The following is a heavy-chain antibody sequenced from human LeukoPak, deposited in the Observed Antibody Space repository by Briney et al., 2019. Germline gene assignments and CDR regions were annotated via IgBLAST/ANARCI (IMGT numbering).Heavy chain of an antibody. CDR1: GFTFSTIS. D-gene: IGHD3-3*01. J-gene: IGHJ5*02. CDR2: ISSSGSTI. Sequence: GGSLRLSCAASGFTFSTISMTWVRQAPGKGLEWVSYISSSGSTIYYADFVKGRFTISRDNAENSLFLQMNSLRDEDTGVYYCASNDFWSSLPWGQGTLVTVSS. CDR3: ASNDFWSSLP. V-gene: IGHV3-48*02.